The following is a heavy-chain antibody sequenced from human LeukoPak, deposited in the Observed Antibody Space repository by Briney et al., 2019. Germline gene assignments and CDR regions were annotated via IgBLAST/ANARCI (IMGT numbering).Heavy chain of an antibody. CDR1: GYSISSGYY. CDR3: ARTIFGVVINAFDI. J-gene: IGHJ3*02. Sequence: SETLSLTCAVSGYSISSGYYWGWIRQPPGKGLEWIGSIYLSGSTYYNPSLKSRVTISVDTSKNQFSLKLSSVTAADTAVYYCARTIFGVVINAFDIWGQGTTVTVSS. V-gene: IGHV4-38-2*01. CDR2: IYLSGST. D-gene: IGHD3-3*01.